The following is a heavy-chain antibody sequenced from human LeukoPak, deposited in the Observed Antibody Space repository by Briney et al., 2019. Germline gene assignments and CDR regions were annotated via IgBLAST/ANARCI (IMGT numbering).Heavy chain of an antibody. J-gene: IGHJ4*02. CDR3: ARRSDYGDYGYYFDY. D-gene: IGHD4-17*01. CDR1: GFTVSSNY. Sequence: GGSLRLSCAASGFTVSSNYMSWVRQAPGKGLEWVSVIYSGGSTYYADSVKGRSTISRDNSKNTLYLQMNSLRAEDTAVYYCARRSDYGDYGYYFDYWGQGTLVTVSS. V-gene: IGHV3-53*01. CDR2: IYSGGST.